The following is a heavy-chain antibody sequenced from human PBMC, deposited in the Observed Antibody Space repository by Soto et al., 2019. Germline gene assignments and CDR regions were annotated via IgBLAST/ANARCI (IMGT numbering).Heavy chain of an antibody. Sequence: QVPLVQSGAEVKKPGASVKVSCKASGYTFTSYGVNWVRQAPGQGLEWMGWIRSYNNSTNYAQKLQGRVTMTTDTSTNTAYMELRSLRSDVTAVYYCARHGNGDDYWGQGTLVTVSS. CDR2: IRSYNNST. D-gene: IGHD2-8*01. J-gene: IGHJ4*02. V-gene: IGHV1-18*01. CDR1: GYTFTSYG. CDR3: ARHGNGDDY.